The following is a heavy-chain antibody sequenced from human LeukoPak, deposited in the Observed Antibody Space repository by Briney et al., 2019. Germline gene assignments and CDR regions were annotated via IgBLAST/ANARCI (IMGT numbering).Heavy chain of an antibody. D-gene: IGHD6-13*01. J-gene: IGHJ4*02. CDR3: ARGGFYSSSWYYFDS. CDR2: IYYSGTT. CDR1: GGSISDYY. Sequence: SETLSLTCTVSGGSISDYYWTWIRQPPGKGLEWIGYIYYSGTTNYNPSLKSRVTISVDTSNNQFSLRLTYMTAADTAVYYCARGGFYSSSWYYFDSWGQGTLATVSS. V-gene: IGHV4-59*01.